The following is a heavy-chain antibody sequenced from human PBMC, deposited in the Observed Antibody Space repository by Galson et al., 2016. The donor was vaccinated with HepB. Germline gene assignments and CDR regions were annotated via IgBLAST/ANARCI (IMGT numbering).Heavy chain of an antibody. CDR1: GYTLTKYA. CDR3: ASDGRSGELVLYFDL. J-gene: IGHJ2*01. D-gene: IGHD3-10*01. V-gene: IGHV1-3*01. CDR2: IDAGNGYT. Sequence: SVKVSCKASGYTLTKYAIHWVRQAPGQRLEWMGWIDAGNGYTKYSQKFQGRVTISRDTSASTAYMELSSLRSEDTAVYYCASDGRSGELVLYFDLWGRGTLVTVSS.